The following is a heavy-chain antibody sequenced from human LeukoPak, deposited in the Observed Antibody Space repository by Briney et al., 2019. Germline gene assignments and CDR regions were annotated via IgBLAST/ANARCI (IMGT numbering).Heavy chain of an antibody. Sequence: PGGSLRLSCAASGFTFSSYSMNWVRQAPGKGLEWVSSISRSSSYIYYADSVKGRFTISRDNAKNSLYLQMNSLRAEDTAVYYCARDPRTYYDYIWGSYRLDYWGQGTLVTVSS. CDR3: ARDPRTYYDYIWGSYRLDY. CDR1: GFTFSSYS. D-gene: IGHD3-16*02. J-gene: IGHJ4*02. CDR2: ISRSSSYI. V-gene: IGHV3-21*01.